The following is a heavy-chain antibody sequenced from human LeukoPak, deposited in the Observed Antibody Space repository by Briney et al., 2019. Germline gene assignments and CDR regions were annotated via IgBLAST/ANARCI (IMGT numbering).Heavy chain of an antibody. CDR3: ARDPGPGYCSGGSCYSKTAYYYYYMDV. CDR1: GYTFTGYY. J-gene: IGHJ6*03. Sequence: ASVKVSCKASGYTFTGYYIHWVRQAPGQGLEWMGWINPNSGGTNYAQKFQGRVTMTRDTSISTAYMELSRLRSDDTAVYYCARDPGPGYCSGGSCYSKTAYYYYYMDVWGKGTTVTVSS. CDR2: INPNSGGT. V-gene: IGHV1-2*02. D-gene: IGHD2-15*01.